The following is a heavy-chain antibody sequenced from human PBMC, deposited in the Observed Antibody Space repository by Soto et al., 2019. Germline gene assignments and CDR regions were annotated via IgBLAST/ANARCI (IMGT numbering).Heavy chain of an antibody. CDR2: IYHSGST. Sequence: SETLSLTCAVSGYSISSGYYRGWIRQPPGKGLEWIGSIYHSGSTYYNPSLKSRVTMSLDTSKNQFSLKLSSVTAADTAVYYCARGGVVRGVIIPNWFDPWGQGTQVTVSS. CDR1: GYSISSGYY. V-gene: IGHV4-38-2*01. J-gene: IGHJ5*02. D-gene: IGHD3-10*01. CDR3: ARGGVVRGVIIPNWFDP.